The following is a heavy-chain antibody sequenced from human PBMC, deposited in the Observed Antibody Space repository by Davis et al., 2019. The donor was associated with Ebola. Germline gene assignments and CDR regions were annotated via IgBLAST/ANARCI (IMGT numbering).Heavy chain of an antibody. CDR3: ARRGYSGLYHGFDV. CDR1: GYSFTDYW. CDR2: IYPGDSDT. V-gene: IGHV5-51*01. D-gene: IGHD1-26*01. Sequence: GESLKISCRGSGYSFTDYWIGWVRQVPGKGLEWMGVIYPGDSDTRYSPSFQGQVTISVDKSTRTAFLQWGSLRASDTAMYYCARRGYSGLYHGFDVWGQGTLVTVSS. J-gene: IGHJ4*02.